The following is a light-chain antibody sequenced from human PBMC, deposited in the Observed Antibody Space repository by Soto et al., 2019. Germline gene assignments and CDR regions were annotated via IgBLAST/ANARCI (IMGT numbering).Light chain of an antibody. CDR2: GAS. CDR1: QSVSSTN. V-gene: IGKV3-20*01. CDR3: QQYGSSPYT. J-gene: IGKJ2*01. Sequence: EIVLTQSPGTLSLSPGETTTLSCRASQSVSSTNLAWYQQRPGQAPRLLIYGASSRATGIPDRFSVSGSGTDSTLTISGLEPEDFAVYYCQQYGSSPYTFGQGTKLEIK.